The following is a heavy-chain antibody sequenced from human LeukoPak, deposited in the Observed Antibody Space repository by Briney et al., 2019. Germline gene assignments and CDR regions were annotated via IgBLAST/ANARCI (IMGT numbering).Heavy chain of an antibody. J-gene: IGHJ3*02. V-gene: IGHV3-30*03. D-gene: IGHD3-22*01. Sequence: GGSLRLSCAASGFTFSTYGMHWVRQAPGKGLEWVAVISYDRSKTYYADSVKGRFTISRDNAKNTLYLQMNSLRAEDTAVYYCARGGYYSHDAFDIWGQGTMVTVSS. CDR3: ARGGYYSHDAFDI. CDR2: ISYDRSKT. CDR1: GFTFSTYG.